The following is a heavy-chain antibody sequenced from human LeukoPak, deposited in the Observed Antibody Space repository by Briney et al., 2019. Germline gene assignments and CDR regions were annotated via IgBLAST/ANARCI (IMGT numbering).Heavy chain of an antibody. V-gene: IGHV1-18*01. D-gene: IGHD3-16*01. CDR3: ARDVGRSYDLDY. Sequence: GASVKVSCKASGYTFTSYGISWVRQAPGQGLEWMGWISAYNGNTDYAQSLQGRVTMTIDISTSTVYMELRSLRSDDTAVYYCARDVGRSYDLDYWGQGTLVTVSP. CDR2: ISAYNGNT. CDR1: GYTFTSYG. J-gene: IGHJ4*02.